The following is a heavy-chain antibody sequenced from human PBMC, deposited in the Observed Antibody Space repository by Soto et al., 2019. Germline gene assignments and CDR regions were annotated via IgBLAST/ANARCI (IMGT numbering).Heavy chain of an antibody. D-gene: IGHD6-13*01. J-gene: IGHJ4*02. CDR1: GGSISSSNW. CDR2: IYHSGST. V-gene: IGHV4-4*03. CDR3: AREGIAAAGRVNFDY. Sequence: LPGTLSLTCAVSGGSISSSNWGSWVRQPPGKGLEWIGEIYHSGSTNYNPSLKSRVTISVDKSKNQFSLKLSSVTAADTAVYYCAREGIAAAGRVNFDYWGQGTLVTVSS.